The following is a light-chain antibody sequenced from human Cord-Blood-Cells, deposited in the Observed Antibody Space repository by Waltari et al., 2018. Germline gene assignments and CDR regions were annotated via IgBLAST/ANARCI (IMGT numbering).Light chain of an antibody. Sequence: DIVLTQSPATLSLSPGERAPLSCRASQSVSSYLAWYQQKPGQAPRLLSYDASNRATGIPARFSGSGAGTDFTLTISSLEPEDFAVYYCQQRSNWPPLYSFGQGTKLEIK. CDR1: QSVSSY. V-gene: IGKV3-11*01. CDR3: QQRSNWPPLYS. CDR2: DAS. J-gene: IGKJ2*03.